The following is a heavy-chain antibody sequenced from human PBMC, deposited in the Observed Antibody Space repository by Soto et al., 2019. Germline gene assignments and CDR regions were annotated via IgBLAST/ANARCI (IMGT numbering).Heavy chain of an antibody. CDR1: GGTFSSYT. CDR2: IIPILGIA. V-gene: IGHV1-69*02. Sequence: QVQLVQSGAEVKKPGSSVKVSCKASGGTFSSYTISWVRQAPGQGLEWMGRIIPILGIANYAQKFQGRVTITADKSTSTAYMELSSLRYEDTAVYYCARPPYDYSDSRYGMDVWGQGTTVTVSS. J-gene: IGHJ6*02. CDR3: ARPPYDYSDSRYGMDV. D-gene: IGHD4-17*01.